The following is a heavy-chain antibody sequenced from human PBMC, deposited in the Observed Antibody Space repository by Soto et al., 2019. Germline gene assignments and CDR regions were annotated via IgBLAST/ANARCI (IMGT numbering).Heavy chain of an antibody. CDR2: LDNDGTNT. D-gene: IGHD3-16*01. V-gene: IGHV3-74*01. CDR3: ARDGGTYFDY. Sequence: EVQLVESGGGLVQPGGSLRLSCAASGFTFSTYWMHWVRQAPGKGLVWVSRLDNDGTNTRYADSVKGRFTVSRDNGKNTVYLQMDSLRAEDTAVYYCARDGGTYFDYWGQGTLVTVSS. CDR1: GFTFSTYW. J-gene: IGHJ4*02.